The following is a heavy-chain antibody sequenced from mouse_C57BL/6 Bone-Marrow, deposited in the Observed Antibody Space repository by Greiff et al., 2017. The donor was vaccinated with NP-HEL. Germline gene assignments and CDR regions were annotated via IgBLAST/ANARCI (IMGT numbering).Heavy chain of an antibody. V-gene: IGHV1-52*01. J-gene: IGHJ4*01. CDR1: GYTFTSYW. D-gene: IGHD2-3*01. CDR3: ARERAYDGYYATDY. Sequence: VQLQQPGAELVRPGSSVKLSCKASGYTFTSYWMHWVKQRPIQGLEWIGNIDPSDSETHYNQKFKDKATVTVDKSSSTAYMQLSSLTSEDSAVYYCARERAYDGYYATDYWGQGTSVTVSS. CDR2: IDPSDSET.